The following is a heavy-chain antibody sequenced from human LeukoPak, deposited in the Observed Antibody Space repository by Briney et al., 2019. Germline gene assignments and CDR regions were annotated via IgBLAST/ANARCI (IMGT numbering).Heavy chain of an antibody. Sequence: PSETLSLTCGVYGGSFSGYDWTWIRQPPGKGLEWIGEINHSGSTDYIPSLKSRVTMSLDTSKNQFSLKLTSVTAADTAVYYCAGGATPGVFWGQGTLVTVSS. J-gene: IGHJ4*02. CDR2: INHSGST. V-gene: IGHV4-34*01. D-gene: IGHD3-10*01. CDR3: AGGATPGVF. CDR1: GGSFSGYD.